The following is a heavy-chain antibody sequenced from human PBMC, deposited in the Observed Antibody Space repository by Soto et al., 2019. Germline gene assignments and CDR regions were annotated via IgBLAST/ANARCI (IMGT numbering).Heavy chain of an antibody. Sequence: GGSLRLSCAASGFTFSSYWMSWVRQAPGKGLEWVANIKQDGSEKYYVDSVKGRFTISRDNAKNSLYLQMNSLRAEDTAVYYCARDHADLVAADYWYFDLWGRGTLVTVSS. CDR3: ARDHADLVAADYWYFDL. CDR2: IKQDGSEK. D-gene: IGHD2-15*01. CDR1: GFTFSSYW. J-gene: IGHJ2*01. V-gene: IGHV3-7*01.